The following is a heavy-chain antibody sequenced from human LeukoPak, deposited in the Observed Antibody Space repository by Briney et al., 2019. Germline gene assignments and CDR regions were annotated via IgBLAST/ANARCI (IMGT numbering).Heavy chain of an antibody. J-gene: IGHJ6*03. V-gene: IGHV1-69*01. CDR2: IIPIFGTA. CDR3: ASILAARPPYYYYYMDV. CDR1: GGTFSSYA. D-gene: IGHD6-6*01. Sequence: ASVKVSCKASGGTFSSYAISWVRQAPGQGLEWMGGIIPIFGTANYAQKFQGRVTITADESTSTAYMELSSLRSEDTAVYYCASILAARPPYYYYYMDVWGKGTTVTVSS.